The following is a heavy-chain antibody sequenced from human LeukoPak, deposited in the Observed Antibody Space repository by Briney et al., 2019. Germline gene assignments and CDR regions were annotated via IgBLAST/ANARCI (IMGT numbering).Heavy chain of an antibody. D-gene: IGHD2-2*01. CDR3: ARDQFVLVVPAASFDY. Sequence: PGGSLRLSCAASGFSFSDYAMVWVRQAPGKGLEWVAVISYDGSNKYYADSVKGRFTISRDNSKNTLYLQMNSLRAEDTAVYYCARDQFVLVVPAASFDYWGQGTLVTVSS. CDR1: GFSFSDYA. CDR2: ISYDGSNK. J-gene: IGHJ4*02. V-gene: IGHV3-30*04.